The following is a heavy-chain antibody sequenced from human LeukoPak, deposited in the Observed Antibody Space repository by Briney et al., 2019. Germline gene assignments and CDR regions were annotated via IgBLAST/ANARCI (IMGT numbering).Heavy chain of an antibody. CDR2: INPKSGDT. D-gene: IGHD7-27*01. J-gene: IGHJ4*02. CDR1: GYTFSDYY. CDR3: ARGPNTGAFDA. Sequence: GASVKVSCKASGYTFSDYYMHWWRQAPGQRLGWLGWINPKSGDTNFAQNFQGRVTMTRDTSISTAYMELSSLTSDDRAVYYCARGPNTGAFDAWGQGTLVTVSS. V-gene: IGHV1-2*02.